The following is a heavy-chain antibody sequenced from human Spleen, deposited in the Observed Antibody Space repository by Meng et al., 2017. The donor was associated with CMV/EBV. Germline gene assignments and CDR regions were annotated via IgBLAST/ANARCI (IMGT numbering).Heavy chain of an antibody. J-gene: IGHJ4*02. CDR3: ARGGDYGDFHDPFDY. CDR1: GYTFSDYY. D-gene: IGHD4-17*01. V-gene: IGHV1-18*04. CDR2: ISADNQNT. Sequence: ASVKVSCKSSGYTFSDYYIHWVRQAPGQGLEWMGWISADNQNTNLIQKFQGRITLTTDTSTSTAYMELRSLRSDDTAVYYCARGGDYGDFHDPFDYWGQGTLVTVSS.